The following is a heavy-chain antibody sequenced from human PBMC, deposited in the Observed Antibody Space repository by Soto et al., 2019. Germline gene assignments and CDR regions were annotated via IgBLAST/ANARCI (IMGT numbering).Heavy chain of an antibody. D-gene: IGHD1-26*01. CDR1: GFTFSSYG. Sequence: QVQLVESGGGVVQPGRSLRLSCAASGFTFSSYGMHWVRQAPGKGLEWVAVIWYDGSNKYYADSVKGRFTISRDNSKNTLYLQMNSLRAEDTAVYYCASPGNGWLAEGMDVWGQGTTVTVSS. CDR3: ASPGNGWLAEGMDV. V-gene: IGHV3-33*01. CDR2: IWYDGSNK. J-gene: IGHJ6*02.